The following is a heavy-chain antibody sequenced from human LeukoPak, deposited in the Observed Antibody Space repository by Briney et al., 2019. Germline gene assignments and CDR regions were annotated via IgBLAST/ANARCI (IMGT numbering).Heavy chain of an antibody. V-gene: IGHV1-8*02. CDR2: MNPNSGNI. J-gene: IGHJ6*02. CDR1: GGTFSSYA. D-gene: IGHD4-11*01. CDR3: ARGDPTGNYYYGMDV. Sequence: ASVKVSCKASGGTFSSYAISWVRQAPGQGLEWMGWMNPNSGNIGYAQKFQGRVTMTRNTSINTAYMELSSLRAGDTALYYCARGDPTGNYYYGMDVWGRGTTITVSS.